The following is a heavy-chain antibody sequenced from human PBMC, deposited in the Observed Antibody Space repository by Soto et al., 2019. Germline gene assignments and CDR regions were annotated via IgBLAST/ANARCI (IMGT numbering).Heavy chain of an antibody. J-gene: IGHJ4*02. CDR3: AREAGRTGDLDY. Sequence: QVQVVQSGAEVKKPGESVKVSCRASGYTFTGHAIHWVRQAPGQSLEWMGWNDGGNGRTQYAQRFQGRVTLTRDTSAITAYMELRSLTSEDTAVYYCAREAGRTGDLDYWGQGTLVTVSS. CDR2: NDGGNGRT. V-gene: IGHV1-3*01. CDR1: GYTFTGHA. D-gene: IGHD7-27*01.